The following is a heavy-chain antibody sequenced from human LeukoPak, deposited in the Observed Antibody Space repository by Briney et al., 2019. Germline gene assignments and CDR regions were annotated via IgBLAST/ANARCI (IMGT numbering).Heavy chain of an antibody. CDR1: GYTFTSYG. J-gene: IGHJ4*02. CDR3: ARDPSNSSGYHAHFDS. D-gene: IGHD3-22*01. Sequence: EASVKVSCKASGYTFTSYGISWVRQAPGQGLEWMGWISAYNGNTNYAQKLQGRVTMTTDTSTSTAYMELRSLRSDDTAMYYCARDPSNSSGYHAHFDSWGQGTLVTVSS. V-gene: IGHV1-18*01. CDR2: ISAYNGNT.